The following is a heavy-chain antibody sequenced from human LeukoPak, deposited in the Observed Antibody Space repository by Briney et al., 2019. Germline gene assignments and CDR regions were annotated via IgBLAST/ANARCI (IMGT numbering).Heavy chain of an antibody. Sequence: GGSLRLSCAASGFTFSNAWMSWVRQAPGKGLEWVGRIKSKTDGGTTDYAAPVKGRFTISRDDSKNTLYLQMNSLKTEDTAVYYGTTGKSSTSPRFDYWGQGTLVTVSS. D-gene: IGHD2-2*01. CDR2: IKSKTDGGTT. CDR1: GFTFSNAW. V-gene: IGHV3-15*01. J-gene: IGHJ4*02. CDR3: TTGKSSTSPRFDY.